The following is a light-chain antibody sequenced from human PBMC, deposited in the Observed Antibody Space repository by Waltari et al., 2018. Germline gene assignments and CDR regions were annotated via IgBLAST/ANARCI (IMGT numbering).Light chain of an antibody. Sequence: QSVLTQPPSVSGAPGPRVTIPCTGSGSNIGAGYDVHWYQQVPRAAPKLLIYGCSSRPLGVPDRFFGSTSGTSASLAITGLQAEDEAVYYCQSYDTTLSVVFGGGTKLTVL. J-gene: IGLJ3*02. CDR2: GCS. CDR1: GSNIGAGYD. CDR3: QSYDTTLSVV. V-gene: IGLV1-40*01.